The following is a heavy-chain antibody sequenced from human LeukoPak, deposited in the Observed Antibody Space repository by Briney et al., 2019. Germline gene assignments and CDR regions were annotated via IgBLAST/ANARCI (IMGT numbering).Heavy chain of an antibody. D-gene: IGHD5-12*01. V-gene: IGHV1-46*01. Sequence: GASVKVSCKASGYTFTSYYMHWVRQAPGQGLEWMGIINPSGGSTSYAQKFQGRVTMTRDMSTSTVYMELSSLRSEDTAVYYCARDRVATGFRWEIDYWGQGTLVTVSS. CDR2: INPSGGST. J-gene: IGHJ4*02. CDR3: ARDRVATGFRWEIDY. CDR1: GYTFTSYY.